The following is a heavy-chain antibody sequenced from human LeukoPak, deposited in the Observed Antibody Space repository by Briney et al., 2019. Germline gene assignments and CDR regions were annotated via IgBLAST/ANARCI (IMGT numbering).Heavy chain of an antibody. D-gene: IGHD3-10*01. Sequence: PGRSRRLSCAASGFTFSSYGMHWVRQAPGKGLDWVAVIWYDGSNKYYADSVKGRFTISRDNSKHPLYLQMNSLRAEDTAVYYCARVDYTKRLWFGELSYYYYYGMDVWGQGTAVTVSS. V-gene: IGHV3-33*01. CDR1: GFTFSSYG. J-gene: IGHJ6*02. CDR2: IWYDGSNK. CDR3: ARVDYTKRLWFGELSYYYYYGMDV.